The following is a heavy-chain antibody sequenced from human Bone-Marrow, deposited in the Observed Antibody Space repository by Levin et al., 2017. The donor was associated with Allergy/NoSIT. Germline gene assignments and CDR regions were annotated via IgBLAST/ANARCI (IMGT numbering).Heavy chain of an antibody. V-gene: IGHV4-34*01. D-gene: IGHD6-13*01. CDR3: GAAVGSRYVGG. J-gene: IGHJ4*02. CDR1: GGSLNGYY. CDR2: INHSGST. Sequence: SSETLSLTCAVYGGSLNGYYCSWIRQPPGKGLEWIGEINHSGSTNYNPSLKSRVTISVDTSKNQFSLKLSSVTAADTAVYYCGAAVGSRYVGGWGQGTLVTVSS.